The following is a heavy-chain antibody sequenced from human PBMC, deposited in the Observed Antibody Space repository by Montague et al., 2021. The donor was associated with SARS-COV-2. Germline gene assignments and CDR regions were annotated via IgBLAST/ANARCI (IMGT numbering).Heavy chain of an antibody. Sequence: SETLSLTCTVSGGSVSRISSHWGWIRPPQGKGLEYIGCIYYAGGTKYNPYLKGRVTISVATSNDQFSLKMNSVTAAATAEYSCARLYGSGFDYWGQGTLVTVSS. CDR1: GGSVSRISSH. CDR2: IYYAGGT. J-gene: IGHJ4*02. V-gene: IGHV4-39*01. D-gene: IGHD4-17*01. CDR3: ARLYGSGFDY.